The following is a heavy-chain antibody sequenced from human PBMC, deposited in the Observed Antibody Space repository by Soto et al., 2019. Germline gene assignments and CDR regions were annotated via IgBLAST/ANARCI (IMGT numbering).Heavy chain of an antibody. Sequence: GGSLRLSCAASGFTFSSYGMHWVRQAPGKGLEWVAVIWYDGSNKYYADSVKGRFTISRDNSKNTLYLQMNSLRAEDTAVYYCARDTRLDYYGSGSYSPAFEYWGRGALVTVSS. D-gene: IGHD3-10*01. CDR2: IWYDGSNK. CDR1: GFTFSSYG. J-gene: IGHJ4*02. V-gene: IGHV3-33*01. CDR3: ARDTRLDYYGSGSYSPAFEY.